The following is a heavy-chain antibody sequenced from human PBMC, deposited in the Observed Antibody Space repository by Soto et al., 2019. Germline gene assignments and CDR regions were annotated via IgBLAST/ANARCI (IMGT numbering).Heavy chain of an antibody. J-gene: IGHJ6*02. CDR3: ASRRQVVNSYYFYGMDV. CDR2: INPSSGST. CDR1: GYTFTTYA. V-gene: IGHV1-46*01. Sequence: ASVKVSCKASGYTFTTYAIHWVRQAPGQGLEWMGMINPSSGSTNYAQKFRGRVTMTRDTSTSTVCMDLSSLRSEDTAVYYCASRRQVVNSYYFYGMDVWGQVTTVTVSS.